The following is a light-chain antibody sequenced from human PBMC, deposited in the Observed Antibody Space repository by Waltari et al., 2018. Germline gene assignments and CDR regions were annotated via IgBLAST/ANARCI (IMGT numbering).Light chain of an antibody. Sequence: VMTQSPATLSMSPGERATLSCRASLSIADNLAWYQQKRGQAPRLLIYGASTRATGIPARFTGRGSGTDFTLTISSLQSEDSAVYYCQQYNRWPPITFGQGTRLEI. CDR1: LSIADN. CDR2: GAS. CDR3: QQYNRWPPIT. V-gene: IGKV3-15*01. J-gene: IGKJ5*01.